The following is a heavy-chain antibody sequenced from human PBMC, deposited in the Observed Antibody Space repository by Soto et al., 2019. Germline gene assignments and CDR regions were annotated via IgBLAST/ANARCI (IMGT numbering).Heavy chain of an antibody. CDR1: GGSISSYY. V-gene: IGHV4-59*08. Sequence: PSETLSLTCTVSGGSISSYYWSWIRQPPGKGLEWIGYIYYSGSTNYNPSLKSRVTISVDTSKNQFSLKLRSVTAADTAVYYCARRHGYSNILDALDIWGQGTMVTVSS. CDR2: IYYSGST. J-gene: IGHJ3*02. D-gene: IGHD6-13*01. CDR3: ARRHGYSNILDALDI.